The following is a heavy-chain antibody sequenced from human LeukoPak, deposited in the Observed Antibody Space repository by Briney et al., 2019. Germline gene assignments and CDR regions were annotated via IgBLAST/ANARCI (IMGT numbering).Heavy chain of an antibody. CDR3: AGDYTLGSYRFDY. CDR1: GGSISSYY. V-gene: IGHV4-59*12. CDR2: IYYSGRT. J-gene: IGHJ4*02. D-gene: IGHD3-10*01. Sequence: SETLSLTCTVSGGSISSYYWSWIRQPPGRGLEWIGYIYYSGRTTYNPSLKSRLTISLDTSKNQFSLKLRSVTAADTAVYYCAGDYTLGSYRFDYWGQGTLVTVSS.